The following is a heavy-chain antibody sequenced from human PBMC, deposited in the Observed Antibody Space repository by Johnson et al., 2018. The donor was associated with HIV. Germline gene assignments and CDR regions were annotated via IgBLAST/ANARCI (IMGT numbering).Heavy chain of an antibody. Sequence: QVQLVESGGGVVQPGRSLRLSCAASGFTFSNYAMHWVRQAPGKGLEWVAVISYDESNKYYADSVKGRFTISRDNSKNTLFLQMDSLRADDTAVYYCAREGVSGSYYDAFDLWGQGTMVTVSS. CDR3: AREGVSGSYYDAFDL. V-gene: IGHV3-30*04. CDR1: GFTFSNYA. CDR2: ISYDESNK. D-gene: IGHD1-26*01. J-gene: IGHJ3*01.